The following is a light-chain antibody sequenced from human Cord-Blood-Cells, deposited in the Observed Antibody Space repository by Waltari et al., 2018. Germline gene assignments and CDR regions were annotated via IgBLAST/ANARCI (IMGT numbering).Light chain of an antibody. CDR2: EVS. CDR1: RSDVGRYNL. CDR3: CSYAGSSTFEV. J-gene: IGLJ2*01. Sequence: QSALTQPASVSGSPGQSIPISCTGTRSDVGRYNLVSWYQQPPGNSPRLMIYEVSKSPSGVSNRFSGSQSGHTASLTISGLQAEDEAEYYGCSYAGSSTFEVFGGGTKLTGL. V-gene: IGLV2-23*02.